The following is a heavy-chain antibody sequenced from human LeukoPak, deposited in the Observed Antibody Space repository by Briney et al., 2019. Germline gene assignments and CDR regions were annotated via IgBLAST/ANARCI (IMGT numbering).Heavy chain of an antibody. CDR1: GFTFGSYG. D-gene: IGHD6-19*01. J-gene: IGHJ4*02. CDR3: AKQPGIAVAGTAY. Sequence: GGSLRLSCAASGFTFGSYGMHWVRQAPGKGLEWVAVISYDGSNKYYADSVKGRFTISRDNSKNTLYLQMNSLRAEDTAVYYCAKQPGIAVAGTAYWGQGTLVTVSS. V-gene: IGHV3-30*18. CDR2: ISYDGSNK.